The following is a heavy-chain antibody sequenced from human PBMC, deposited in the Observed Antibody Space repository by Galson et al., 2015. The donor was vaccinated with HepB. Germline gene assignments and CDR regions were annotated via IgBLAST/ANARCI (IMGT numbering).Heavy chain of an antibody. J-gene: IGHJ3*01. V-gene: IGHV2-70*11. CDR3: ARIRPGYRSGWFKFSTVNDAFDV. D-gene: IGHD6-19*01. Sequence: PALVKPTQTLTLTCTFSGFSLSHSGMSVTWIRQPPGKALEWLARIDWADDKYYSTSLKTGLSISKDTSKNQVVLTVTNMNPVDTGTYYCARIRPGYRSGWFKFSTVNDAFDVWGQGTMVTVSS. CDR2: IDWADDK. CDR1: GFSLSHSGMS.